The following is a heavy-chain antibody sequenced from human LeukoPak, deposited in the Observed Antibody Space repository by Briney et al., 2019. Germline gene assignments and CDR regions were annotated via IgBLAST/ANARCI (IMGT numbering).Heavy chain of an antibody. CDR1: GFTFSSYE. J-gene: IGHJ4*02. CDR3: ARDRDSWELLGALDY. Sequence: GGSLRLSCAASGFTFSSYEMNWVRQAPGKGLEWVSYISSSGSAIFSADALKGRFTISRDDAKNLLYLDMNSLRAEDTAVYYCARDRDSWELLGALDYWGQGTLVTVSS. V-gene: IGHV3-48*03. D-gene: IGHD1-26*01. CDR2: ISSSGSAI.